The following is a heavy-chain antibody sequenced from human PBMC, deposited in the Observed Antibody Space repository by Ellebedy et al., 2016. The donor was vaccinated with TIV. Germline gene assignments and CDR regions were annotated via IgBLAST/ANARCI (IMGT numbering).Heavy chain of an antibody. CDR3: AKDQATMISYGMDV. CDR2: ISGSGDNT. D-gene: IGHD3-22*01. V-gene: IGHV3-23*01. J-gene: IGHJ6*02. CDR1: GLTSSSHA. Sequence: GESLKISCAASGLTSSSHAMSWVRQAPGKGLEWVSAISGSGDNTYYADSVKGRFTISRDNAENTLYLQMNSLRAEDTAVYYCAKDQATMISYGMDVWGQGATVTVSS.